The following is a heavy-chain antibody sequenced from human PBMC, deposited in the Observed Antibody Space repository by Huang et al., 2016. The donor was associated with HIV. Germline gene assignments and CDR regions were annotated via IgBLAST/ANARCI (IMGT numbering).Heavy chain of an antibody. Sequence: QVHLVQSGAEVKKPGASVRVSCKTSGYNFVSYTIAWVRQDPGQGLEWMGGISDYSCNRNEAQNFQVRVSMTTDRSTSTAYMELRSLRPDDTAVYYCARGVPALGIRGRYYFDSWGQGTLVTVSS. CDR3: ARGVPALGIRGRYYFDS. CDR2: ISDYSCNR. J-gene: IGHJ4*02. V-gene: IGHV1-18*04. CDR1: GYNFVSYT. D-gene: IGHD7-27*01.